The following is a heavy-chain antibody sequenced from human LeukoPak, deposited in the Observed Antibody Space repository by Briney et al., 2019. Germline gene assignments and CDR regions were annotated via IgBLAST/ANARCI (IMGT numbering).Heavy chain of an antibody. CDR2: MYYGGSS. J-gene: IGHJ4*02. Sequence: SEALSLTCTVSGGSISSRGYYWGWLRQPPGKGLEYIGSMYYGGSSYYNPSLKSRVTISVDTSKNQFSLKLGSVTAADPAVYYRASSDCRGDCPIPRGFDYWLRGSIVTVSS. V-gene: IGHV4-39*01. CDR1: GGSISSRGYY. CDR3: ASSDCRGDCPIPRGFDY. D-gene: IGHD2-21*02.